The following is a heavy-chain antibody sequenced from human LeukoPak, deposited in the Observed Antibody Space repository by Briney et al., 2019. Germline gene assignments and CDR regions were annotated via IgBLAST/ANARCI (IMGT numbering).Heavy chain of an antibody. D-gene: IGHD5-24*01. CDR2: IKSKTDGGTT. J-gene: IGHJ1*01. V-gene: IGHV3-15*07. CDR1: GFIFTNAW. CDR3: IRDGYNLLEYSQH. Sequence: SPGGSLRLSCAASGFIFTNAWMNWVRQAPGKRLEWVGRIKSKTDGGTTDYAAPVKGRFTVSRDDSKSKLYLQMNSLKTEDTAMYYCIRDGYNLLEYSQHWGQGTLVTVSS.